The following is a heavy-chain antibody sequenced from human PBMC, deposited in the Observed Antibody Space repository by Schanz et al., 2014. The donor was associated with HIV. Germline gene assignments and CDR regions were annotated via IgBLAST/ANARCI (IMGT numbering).Heavy chain of an antibody. CDR3: ARARAKIEGRPVGNWFDP. CDR1: GGTFSSYD. D-gene: IGHD6-6*01. Sequence: QLVQSGAEVKKPGSSVKVSCRASGGTFSSYDINWVRQATGQGLEWMGWMNPNSGHTGYAQKFQGRVDMTRTTSISTAYMELRGLTSEDTAVYFCARARAKIEGRPVGNWFDPWGQGTLVTVSS. CDR2: MNPNSGHT. V-gene: IGHV1-8*01. J-gene: IGHJ5*02.